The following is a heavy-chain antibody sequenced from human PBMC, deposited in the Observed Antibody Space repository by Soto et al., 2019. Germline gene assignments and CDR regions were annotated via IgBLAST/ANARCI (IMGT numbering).Heavy chain of an antibody. CDR3: ARGGVDMIRGITGKRTWLDP. CDR1: GGSFSSYY. Sequence: QVQLQQWGDGLLKPSETLSLTCAVYGGSFSSYYWNWIRQSPGKGLEWIGDINRIGSANYNPSLTGRVTMSVDSSKKQFYLRLTSVTAADTAMYYCARGGVDMIRGITGKRTWLDPWGQGTLVIVS. CDR2: INRIGSA. J-gene: IGHJ5*02. D-gene: IGHD3-10*01. V-gene: IGHV4-34*01.